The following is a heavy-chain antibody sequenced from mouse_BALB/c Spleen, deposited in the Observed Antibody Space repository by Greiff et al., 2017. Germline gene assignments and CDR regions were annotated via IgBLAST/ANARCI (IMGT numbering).Heavy chain of an antibody. CDR2: ISNGGGST. D-gene: IGHD4-1*01. V-gene: IGHV5-12-2*01. Sequence: EVNVVESGGGLVQPGGSLKLSCAASGFTFSSYTMSWVRQTPEKRLEWVAYISNGGGSTYYPDTVKGRFTISRDNAKNTLYLQMSSLKSEDTAMYYCARKTGFAYWGQGTLVTVSA. CDR1: GFTFSSYT. J-gene: IGHJ3*01. CDR3: ARKTGFAY.